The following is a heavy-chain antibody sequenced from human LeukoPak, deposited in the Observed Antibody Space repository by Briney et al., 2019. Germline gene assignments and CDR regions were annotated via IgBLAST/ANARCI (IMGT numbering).Heavy chain of an antibody. J-gene: IGHJ3*02. Sequence: GGSLRLSCAASTFSFSEYPMGWVRQAPGKGLEWVSGISAGGDDTYYADPVKGRFTISRDNSKNTLFLQMNSLRAEDTAKYYCAKSLLTTATGTGRASDIWGQGTMVTVSS. D-gene: IGHD1-1*01. V-gene: IGHV3-23*01. CDR2: ISAGGDDT. CDR1: TFSFSEYP. CDR3: AKSLLTTATGTGRASDI.